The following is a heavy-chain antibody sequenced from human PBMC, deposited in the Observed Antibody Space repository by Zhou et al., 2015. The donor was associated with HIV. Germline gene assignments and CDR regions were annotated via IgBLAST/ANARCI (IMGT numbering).Heavy chain of an antibody. Sequence: QVQLVQSGAEVKKPGSSVKVSCKASGGTFSSYTISWVRQAPGQGLEWMGRIIPILGIANYAQKFQGRVTITADKSTSTAYMELSSLRSEDTAVYYCARLNLYYYDSSGYYYDWGQGTLVTVSS. J-gene: IGHJ1*01. CDR2: IIPILGIA. CDR3: ARLNLYYYDSSGYYYD. V-gene: IGHV1-69*02. D-gene: IGHD3-22*01. CDR1: GGTFSSYT.